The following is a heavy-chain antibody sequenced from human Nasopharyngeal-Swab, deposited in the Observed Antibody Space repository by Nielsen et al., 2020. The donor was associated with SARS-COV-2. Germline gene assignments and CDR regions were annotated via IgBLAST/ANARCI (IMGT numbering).Heavy chain of an antibody. J-gene: IGHJ3*02. Sequence: ASVKVSCKASGYTFTVYPVNWVRQAPGQGLEWMGWINTNTGNPTYAQGFTGRFVFSLDTSVSTAYLQINSLKADGTAVYYCARDGTWMEYYNDTSSYSDAFDIWGQGTMVTVSS. D-gene: IGHD3-22*01. CDR1: GYTFTVYP. CDR3: ARDGTWMEYYNDTSSYSDAFDI. CDR2: INTNTGNP. V-gene: IGHV7-4-1*02.